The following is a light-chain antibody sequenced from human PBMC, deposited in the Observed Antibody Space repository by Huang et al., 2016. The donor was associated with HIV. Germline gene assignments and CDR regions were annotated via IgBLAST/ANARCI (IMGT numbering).Light chain of an antibody. Sequence: DIVMTQSPDSLAVSLGERATINCKSSQSVLYSSNNKKYLAWYQQKPGQPPKLFIYGASTRESGVPDRFRGSGSGTDFTLTISSLQAEDVAVYYCQQYYSTPPTFGGGTKVEIK. V-gene: IGKV4-1*01. CDR1: QSVLYSSNNKKY. J-gene: IGKJ4*01. CDR3: QQYYSTPPT. CDR2: GAS.